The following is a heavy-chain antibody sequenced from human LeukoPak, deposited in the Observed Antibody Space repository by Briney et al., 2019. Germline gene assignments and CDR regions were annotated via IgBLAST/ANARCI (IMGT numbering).Heavy chain of an antibody. D-gene: IGHD2-15*01. V-gene: IGHV4-59*08. CDR2: ILYSGNT. J-gene: IGHJ5*02. CDR1: SGSISPYY. CDR3: ARHGSGVWFDP. Sequence: PSETLSLTCSVSSGSISPYYWSWIRQPPGKGLEWIGYILYSGNTNYNPSLKSRVTISQDTSKKQFSLKLNSVTAADTAVYYCARHGSGVWFDPWGQGTLVTVSS.